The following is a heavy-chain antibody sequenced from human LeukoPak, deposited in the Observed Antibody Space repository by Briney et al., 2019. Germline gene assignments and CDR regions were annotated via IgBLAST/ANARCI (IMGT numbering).Heavy chain of an antibody. J-gene: IGHJ4*02. V-gene: IGHV3-48*03. CDR2: MTGGGETI. D-gene: IGHD2-21*02. CDR1: GFTFSSYA. Sequence: GGSLRLSCAASGFTFSSYAMNWVRQAPGKGLEWVSYMTGGGETIFYANSVKGRFTVSRDNARNSLYLQMNSLRAEDTAVYHCARERASCGGDCNDYWGQGTLVAVSS. CDR3: ARERASCGGDCNDY.